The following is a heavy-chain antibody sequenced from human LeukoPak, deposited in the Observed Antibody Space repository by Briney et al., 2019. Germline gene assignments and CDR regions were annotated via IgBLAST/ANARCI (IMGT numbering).Heavy chain of an antibody. V-gene: IGHV4-30-4*01. Sequence: PSETLSLTCTVSGGSISSGDYYWSWIRQPLGKGLEWIGYIYYSGSTYYNPSLKSRVTISVDTSKNQLSLKLSSVTAADTAVYYCARRHVDIVTYFDYWGQGTLVTVSS. CDR2: IYYSGST. J-gene: IGHJ4*02. CDR1: GGSISSGDYY. CDR3: ARRHVDIVTYFDY. D-gene: IGHD5-12*01.